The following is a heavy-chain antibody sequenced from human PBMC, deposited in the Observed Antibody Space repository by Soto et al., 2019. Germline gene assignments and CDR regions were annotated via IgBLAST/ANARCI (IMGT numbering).Heavy chain of an antibody. V-gene: IGHV3-33*01. Sequence: GGSLRLSCAASGFTFSSYGMHWVRQAPGKGLEWVAVIWYDGSNKYYADSVKGRFTISRVNSKNTLYLQMNSLRAEDTAVYYCARDVVVPAATGTHNWFDPWGQGTLVTVSS. D-gene: IGHD2-2*01. CDR2: IWYDGSNK. J-gene: IGHJ5*02. CDR3: ARDVVVPAATGTHNWFDP. CDR1: GFTFSSYG.